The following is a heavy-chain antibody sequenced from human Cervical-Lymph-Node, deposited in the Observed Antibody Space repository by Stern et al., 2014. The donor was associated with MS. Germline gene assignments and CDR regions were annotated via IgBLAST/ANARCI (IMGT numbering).Heavy chain of an antibody. CDR3: ARMNSRHDYGDY. Sequence: VQLVESGAEVKKPGSSVKVSCKASGGTFSSYAISWVRQAPGQGLEWIGGSIPVFGTAKHAKKFQGRVTITADESTSTAYMERSSLRSEDTAVYYCARMNSRHDYGDYWGQGPLVTVPS. V-gene: IGHV1-69*01. D-gene: IGHD2-21*01. CDR2: SIPVFGTA. CDR1: GGTFSSYA. J-gene: IGHJ4*02.